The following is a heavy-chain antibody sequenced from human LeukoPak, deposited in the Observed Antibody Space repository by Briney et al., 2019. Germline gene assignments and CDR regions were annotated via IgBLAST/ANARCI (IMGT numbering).Heavy chain of an antibody. D-gene: IGHD4-17*01. Sequence: SVRVSCKASGGTFSSYAISWVRQAPGQGLEWMGGIIPIFGTANYAQKFQGRVTMTTDTSTSTAYMDLRGLRSDDTAVYYCARGYDYGDYVGDFDYWGQGTLVTVSS. CDR3: ARGYDYGDYVGDFDY. CDR1: GGTFSSYA. V-gene: IGHV1-69*05. J-gene: IGHJ4*02. CDR2: IIPIFGTA.